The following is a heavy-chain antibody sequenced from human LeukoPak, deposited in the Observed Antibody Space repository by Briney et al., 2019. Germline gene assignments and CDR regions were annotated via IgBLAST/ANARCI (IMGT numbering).Heavy chain of an antibody. Sequence: GSLRLSCAASGFTFSNHWMIWVRQAPGKGLEWVASIKQDGSEKQYVGTVRGRFTISRDNAKNILDLQMNSLTADDTAVYFCAKDSHYFHSDYWGQGTLVTVSS. CDR1: GFTFSNHW. CDR2: IKQDGSEK. V-gene: IGHV3-7*01. CDR3: AKDSHYFHSDY. J-gene: IGHJ4*02. D-gene: IGHD3-10*01.